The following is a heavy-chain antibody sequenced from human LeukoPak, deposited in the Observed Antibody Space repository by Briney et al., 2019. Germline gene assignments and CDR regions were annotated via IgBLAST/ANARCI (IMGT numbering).Heavy chain of an antibody. J-gene: IGHJ6*02. CDR3: ARDPRVATSGLYYYYYGMDV. CDR1: GGTFSSYA. CDR2: IIPILGIA. V-gene: IGHV1-69*04. D-gene: IGHD5-12*01. Sequence: SVRVSCKASGGTFSSYAICWVRQAPGQGLEWMGRIIPILGIANYAQKFQGRVTITADKSTSTAYMELSSLRSEDTAVYYCARDPRVATSGLYYYYYGMDVWGQGTTVTVSS.